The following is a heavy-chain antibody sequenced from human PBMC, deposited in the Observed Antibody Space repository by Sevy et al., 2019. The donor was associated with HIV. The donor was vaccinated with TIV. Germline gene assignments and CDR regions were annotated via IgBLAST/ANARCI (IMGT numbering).Heavy chain of an antibody. V-gene: IGHV1-18*04. CDR3: ARDRDSSSWTLFGY. CDR1: GYTFTSYG. D-gene: IGHD6-13*01. J-gene: IGHJ4*02. Sequence: VSVKVSCKASGYTFTSYGISWVRQAPGQGLEWMGWISAYNGNTNYAQKLQGRVTMTTDTSTSTAYMELRSLRSDDTAVYYCARDRDSSSWTLFGYWGQGTLVTVSS. CDR2: ISAYNGNT.